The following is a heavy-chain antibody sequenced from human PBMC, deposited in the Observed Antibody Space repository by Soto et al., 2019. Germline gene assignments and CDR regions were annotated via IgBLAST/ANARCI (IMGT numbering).Heavy chain of an antibody. CDR1: GFSLSTSGVG. D-gene: IGHD2-21*02. Sequence: QITLKASGPTLVKPTQTLTLTCTFSGFSLSTSGVGVGWIRQPPGKALEWLALIYWDDDKRYSPSLKSRLTINKDTSKNHVVLTMTNMDPVDTATYHCAQRQTYCGGNSYSGFDYWGQGTLVTVSS. CDR2: IYWDDDK. CDR3: AQRQTYCGGNSYSGFDY. J-gene: IGHJ4*02. V-gene: IGHV2-5*02.